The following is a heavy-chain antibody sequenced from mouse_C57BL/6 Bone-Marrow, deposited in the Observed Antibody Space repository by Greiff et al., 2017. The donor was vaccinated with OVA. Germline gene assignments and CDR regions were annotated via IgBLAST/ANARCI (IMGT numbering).Heavy chain of an antibody. J-gene: IGHJ1*03. CDR2: IDPSDSYT. CDR3: ARLDYHWYFDV. Sequence: QVQLQQPGAELVKPGASVKLSCKASGYTFTSYWMQWVKQRPGQGLEWIGEIDPSDSYTNYNQKFKGKATLTVDTSSSTAYMQLSSLTSEDSAVYYCARLDYHWYFDVWGTGTTVTVSS. V-gene: IGHV1-50*01. D-gene: IGHD2-4*01. CDR1: GYTFTSYW.